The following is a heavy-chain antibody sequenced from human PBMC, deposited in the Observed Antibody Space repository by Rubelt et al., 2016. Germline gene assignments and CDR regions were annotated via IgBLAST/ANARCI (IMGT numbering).Heavy chain of an antibody. CDR3: ARRTNDGENVGYL. CDR2: IYYGGST. V-gene: IGHV4-39*01. Sequence: QVQLQESGPGLVKPSETLSLICSVSGGSISSSGYYWGWIRQPPGKGLEWIGSIYYGGSTSYNPSPQSRVTISGDTSTTQFSLRVTPVTAADTAVYFCARRTNDGENVGYLWGQGTLVTVFS. D-gene: IGHD1-1*01. CDR1: GGSISSSGYY. J-gene: IGHJ5*02.